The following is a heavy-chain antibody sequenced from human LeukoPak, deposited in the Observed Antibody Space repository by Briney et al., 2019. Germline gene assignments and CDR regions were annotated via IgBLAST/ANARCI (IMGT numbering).Heavy chain of an antibody. CDR3: AKGQISMVRGVILDPDY. D-gene: IGHD3-10*01. Sequence: GFSLRLSYAASGFPSRTYAMNWVRHAPGQGLEWVSGISGGGDSTYYADSVTGRFTISRNNSKNTLYLQVNSLRVEDTAVYFCAKGQISMVRGVILDPDYWGQGTLVTVSS. J-gene: IGHJ4*02. CDR2: ISGGGDST. CDR1: GFPSRTYA. V-gene: IGHV3-23*01.